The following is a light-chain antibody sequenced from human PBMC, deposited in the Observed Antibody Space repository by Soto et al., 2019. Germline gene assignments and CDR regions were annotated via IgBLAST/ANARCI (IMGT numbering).Light chain of an antibody. Sequence: EIVGTQSPATLSLSPGERATLSCRASQDVSSNLAWYQQKPRQAPSLLIYGASTRATGTPARFSGSGSGTEFTLTISSLQSEDYATYYCQQSYMTPITFGQGTRLEIK. V-gene: IGKV3-15*01. J-gene: IGKJ5*01. CDR1: QDVSSN. CDR3: QQSYMTPIT. CDR2: GAS.